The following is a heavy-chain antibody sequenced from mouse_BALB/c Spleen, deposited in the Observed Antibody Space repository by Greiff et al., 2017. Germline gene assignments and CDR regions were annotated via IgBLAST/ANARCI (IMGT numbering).Heavy chain of an antibody. CDR3: ARSTDYYGSPWFAY. CDR2: INPYNDGT. V-gene: IGHV1-14*01. Sequence: EVQLQQSGPELVKPGASVKMSCKASGYTFTSYVMHWVKQKPGQGLEWIGYINPYNDGTKYNEKFKGKATLTSDKSSSTAYMELSSLTSEDSAVYYCARSTDYYGSPWFAYWGQGTLVTVSA. J-gene: IGHJ3*01. D-gene: IGHD1-1*01. CDR1: GYTFTSYV.